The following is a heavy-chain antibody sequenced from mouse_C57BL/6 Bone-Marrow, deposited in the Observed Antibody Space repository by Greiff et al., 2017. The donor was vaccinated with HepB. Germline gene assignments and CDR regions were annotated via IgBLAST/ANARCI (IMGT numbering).Heavy chain of an antibody. D-gene: IGHD1-1*01. CDR2: IYPGGGYT. J-gene: IGHJ1*03. Sequence: VKVVESGAELVRPGTSVKMSCKASGYTFTNYWIGWAKQRPGHGLEWIGDIYPGGGYTNYNEKFKGKATLTADKSSSTAYMQFSSLTSEDSAIYYCARTYYGSSYRYFDVWGTGTTVTVSS. CDR1: GYTFTNYW. V-gene: IGHV1-63*01. CDR3: ARTYYGSSYRYFDV.